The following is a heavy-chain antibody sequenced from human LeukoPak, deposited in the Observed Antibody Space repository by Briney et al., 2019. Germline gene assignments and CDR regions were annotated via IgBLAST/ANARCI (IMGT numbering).Heavy chain of an antibody. CDR3: ARVSGYCSSTSCYKTVSGGYNWFDP. D-gene: IGHD2-2*02. CDR2: IHPGRDTT. CDR1: GYPFTNYY. J-gene: IGHJ5*02. V-gene: IGHV1-46*01. Sequence: GASVKVSCKASGYPFTNYYIHWVRQAPGQGLEWMGTIHPGRDTTTYAQNFRGRVTMTRDTSTRTVHMELNSLGSGDTAVYYCARVSGYCSSTSCYKTVSGGYNWFDPWGQGTLVTVSS.